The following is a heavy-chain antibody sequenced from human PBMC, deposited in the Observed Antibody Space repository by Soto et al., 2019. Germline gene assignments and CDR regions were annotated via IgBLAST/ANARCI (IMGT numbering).Heavy chain of an antibody. CDR1: GGSFSGYY. J-gene: IGHJ4*02. Sequence: PSETLSLTCAVYGGSFSGYYWSWIRQPPGKGLEWIGEINHSGSTNYNPSLKSRVTISVDTSKNQFSLKVNSVTAADTAVYYCARESYYGSGATVVAYWGQGTLVTVSS. D-gene: IGHD3-10*01. CDR3: ARESYYGSGATVVAY. CDR2: INHSGST. V-gene: IGHV4-34*01.